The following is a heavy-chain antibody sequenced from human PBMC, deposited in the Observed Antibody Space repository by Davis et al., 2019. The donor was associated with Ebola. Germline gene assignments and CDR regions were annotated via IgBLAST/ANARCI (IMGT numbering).Heavy chain of an antibody. CDR2: ISSSSSYT. CDR1: GFTFSSYS. Sequence: PGGSLRLSCAASGFTFSSYSMNWVRQATGQGLEWVSYISSSSSYTNYADSVKGRFTISRDDAKNSLYLQMNSLRAEDKAVYYCAKVRSSGCFPFDPWGQGTLVTVSS. V-gene: IGHV3-21*05. CDR3: AKVRSSGCFPFDP. J-gene: IGHJ5*02. D-gene: IGHD6-19*01.